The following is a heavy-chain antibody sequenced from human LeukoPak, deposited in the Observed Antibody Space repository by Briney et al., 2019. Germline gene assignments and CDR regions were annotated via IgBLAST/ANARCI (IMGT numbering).Heavy chain of an antibody. J-gene: IGHJ6*03. Sequence: GSLRLSCAASGFTFSRYSMNWVRQAPGKGLEWVSLISWDGGSTYYADSVKGRFTISRDNSKNSLYLQMNSLRAEDTALYYCAKGLGGAYYYYYMDVWGKGTTVTVSS. CDR1: GFTFSRYS. CDR2: ISWDGGST. D-gene: IGHD3-3*01. CDR3: AKGLGGAYYYYYMDV. V-gene: IGHV3-43D*03.